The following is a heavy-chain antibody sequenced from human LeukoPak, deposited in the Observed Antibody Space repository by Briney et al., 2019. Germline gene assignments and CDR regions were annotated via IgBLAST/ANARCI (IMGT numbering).Heavy chain of an antibody. J-gene: IGHJ4*02. CDR3: AKRGVVIRVFLVGFHKEAYYFDS. CDR2: LSGSGGGT. Sequence: GGSLRLSCAVSGITLSNYDMSWVRQAPGKGLEWVAGLSGSGGGTNYTDSVQGRFTISRDNPKNTLYLQMNSLRAEDTAVYFCAKRGVVIRVFLVGFHKEAYYFDSWGQGALVTVSS. V-gene: IGHV3-23*01. D-gene: IGHD3-10*01. CDR1: GITLSNYD.